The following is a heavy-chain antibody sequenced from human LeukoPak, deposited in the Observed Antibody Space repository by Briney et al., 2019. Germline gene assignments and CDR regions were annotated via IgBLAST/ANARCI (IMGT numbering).Heavy chain of an antibody. CDR3: ARPRPRYCSSTSCSYFDY. CDR1: GYSFTCYW. V-gene: IGHV5-51*01. CDR2: IYPGDSDT. D-gene: IGHD2-2*01. Sequence: GESLKISCKGSGYSFTCYWIGWVRQMPGKGLEWMGIIYPGDSDTRYSPSFQGQVTISADKSISTAYLQWSSLKASDTAMYYCARPRPRYCSSTSCSYFDYWGQGTLVTVSS. J-gene: IGHJ4*02.